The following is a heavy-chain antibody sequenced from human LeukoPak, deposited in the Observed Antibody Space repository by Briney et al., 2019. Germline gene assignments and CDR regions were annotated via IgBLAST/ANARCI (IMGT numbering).Heavy chain of an antibody. Sequence: GGSLRLSCAASGFTFSDYYMSWIRQAPGKGLEWVSYISSSGSTIYYADSVRGRFTISGDNAKNSLYLQMNSLRAEDTAVYYCATPKGRSGYSNNFDYWGQGTLVTVSS. D-gene: IGHD3-3*01. J-gene: IGHJ4*02. CDR2: ISSSGSTI. CDR3: ATPKGRSGYSNNFDY. CDR1: GFTFSDYY. V-gene: IGHV3-11*01.